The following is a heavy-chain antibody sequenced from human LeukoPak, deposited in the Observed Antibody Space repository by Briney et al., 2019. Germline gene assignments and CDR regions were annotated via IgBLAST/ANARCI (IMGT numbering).Heavy chain of an antibody. CDR3: ARGAGFAEPPPEY. J-gene: IGHJ4*02. Sequence: SVKVSCKASGYSFTSYGISWVRPAPGQGLEWMGGIIPIFGTANYAQKFQGRVTITADESTSTAYMELSSLRSEDTAVYYCARGAGFAEPPPEYWGQGTLLTVSS. V-gene: IGHV1-69*13. CDR2: IIPIFGTA. D-gene: IGHD1-14*01. CDR1: GYSFTSYG.